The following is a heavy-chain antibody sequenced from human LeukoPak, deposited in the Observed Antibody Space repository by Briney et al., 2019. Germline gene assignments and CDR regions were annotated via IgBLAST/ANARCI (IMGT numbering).Heavy chain of an antibody. CDR3: ARDSPYSGSYFLLDY. V-gene: IGHV3-74*01. D-gene: IGHD1-26*01. J-gene: IGHJ4*02. Sequence: GGSLRLSCAASGFTFSSYWMHWVRHAPGKGLMWVSRINSDGSTTNYADSVKGRFTISRDNTKNTLYLKMNSLRAEDTAVYYCARDSPYSGSYFLLDYWGRGTLVTVSS. CDR2: INSDGSTT. CDR1: GFTFSSYW.